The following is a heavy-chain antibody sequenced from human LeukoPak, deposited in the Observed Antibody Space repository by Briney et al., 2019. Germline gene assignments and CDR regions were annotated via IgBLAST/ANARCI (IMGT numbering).Heavy chain of an antibody. J-gene: IGHJ4*02. V-gene: IGHV3-7*01. CDR3: ARDSNYYGSGSYLDY. CDR1: GFTFNNFW. Sequence: GGSLRLSCAASGFTFNNFWMTWVRQAPGKGLEWVANIKQDGSEKYYVDSVKGRFTISRDNAKNSLYLQMNSLRAEDTAIYYCARDSNYYGSGSYLDYWGQGTLVTVSS. D-gene: IGHD3-10*01. CDR2: IKQDGSEK.